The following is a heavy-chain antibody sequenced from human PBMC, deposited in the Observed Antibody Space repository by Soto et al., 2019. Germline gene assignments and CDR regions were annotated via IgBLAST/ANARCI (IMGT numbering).Heavy chain of an antibody. J-gene: IGHJ1*01. CDR2: INHSGST. V-gene: IGHV4-34*01. Sequence: QVQLQQWGAGLLKPSETLSLTCAVYGGSFSGYYWSWIRQPPGKGLEWIGEINHSGSTNYNPSLKRRVTISVDTSKNQFSLKLSSVTAADTAVYYCARVLDLAGARYFQHWGQGTLVTVSS. D-gene: IGHD3-3*01. CDR1: GGSFSGYY. CDR3: ARVLDLAGARYFQH.